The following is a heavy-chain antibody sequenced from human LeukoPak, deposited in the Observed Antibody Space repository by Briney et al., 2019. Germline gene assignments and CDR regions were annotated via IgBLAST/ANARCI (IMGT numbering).Heavy chain of an antibody. Sequence: ASVKVSCNASGGPFNSYAINLVRQAPGQGLEWRGRIIVILGKVNYSQKFQGRRTITADKSTRTAYMDLSNLASEDTAIYFCARYIHPQGLIGYAMDVWGQGTTVTVSS. CDR3: ARYIHPQGLIGYAMDV. D-gene: IGHD2-15*01. CDR2: IIVILGKV. J-gene: IGHJ6*02. CDR1: GGPFNSYA. V-gene: IGHV1-69*04.